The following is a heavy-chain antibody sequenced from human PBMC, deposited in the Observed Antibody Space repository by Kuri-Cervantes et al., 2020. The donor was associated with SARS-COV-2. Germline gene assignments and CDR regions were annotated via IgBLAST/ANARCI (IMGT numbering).Heavy chain of an antibody. J-gene: IGHJ4*02. CDR1: GFTFSAYT. Sequence: GESLKIPCVASGFTFSAYTLNWVRQAPGKGLEWVSSITRSSVYISYADSLKGRLTISRDNAKNSLYLQMNSLRAEDTAVYYCATGFPIFGVVTIDYWGQGTLVTVSS. CDR3: ATGFPIFGVVTIDY. CDR2: ITRSSVYI. V-gene: IGHV3-21*01. D-gene: IGHD3-3*01.